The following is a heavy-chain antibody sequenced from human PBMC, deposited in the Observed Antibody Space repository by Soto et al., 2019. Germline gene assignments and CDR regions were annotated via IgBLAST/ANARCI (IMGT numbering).Heavy chain of an antibody. D-gene: IGHD3-3*01. Sequence: QVQLQESGPGLVKPSQTLSLTCTVSGGSISSGGYYWSWIRQHPGKGLEWIGYIYYSGSTYYNPSLKSRVTISVDTSKNQCSLELSSVPAADAAVYYCARGPDSPHWYFDLWGRGTLVTVSS. CDR3: ARGPDSPHWYFDL. CDR1: GGSISSGGYY. J-gene: IGHJ2*01. V-gene: IGHV4-31*03. CDR2: IYYSGST.